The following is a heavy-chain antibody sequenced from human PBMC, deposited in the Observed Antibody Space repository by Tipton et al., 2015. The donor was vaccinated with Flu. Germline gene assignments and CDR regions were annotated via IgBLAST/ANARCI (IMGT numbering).Heavy chain of an antibody. CDR3: ARQVYCSSTSCYGRRGGFDP. V-gene: IGHV5-51*01. CDR2: IYPGDSDI. D-gene: IGHD2-2*01. J-gene: IGHJ5*02. CDR1: GYSFTSYW. Sequence: VQLVQSGAEVKEPGESLKISCKGSGYSFTSYWIGWVRQMPGKGLEWMGIIYPGDSDIRYSPSFQGQVTISADKSISTAYLQWSSLKASDSAMYYCARQVYCSSTSCYGRRGGFDPWGQGTLVTVSS.